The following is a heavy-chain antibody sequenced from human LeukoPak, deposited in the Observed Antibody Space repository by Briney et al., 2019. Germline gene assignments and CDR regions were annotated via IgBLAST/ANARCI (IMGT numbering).Heavy chain of an antibody. V-gene: IGHV3-74*01. CDR1: GFTFSNYW. J-gene: IGHJ3*01. CDR2: INRDGSST. Sequence: PGGPLRLSCGASGFTFSNYWMLWVRQAPGKGLVWVSRINRDGSSTDYLDSVKGRFTISRDNARNTLYLQMNSLRAEDTAVYYCARVPYVFDLWGQGTMVTVSS. CDR3: ARVPYVFDL.